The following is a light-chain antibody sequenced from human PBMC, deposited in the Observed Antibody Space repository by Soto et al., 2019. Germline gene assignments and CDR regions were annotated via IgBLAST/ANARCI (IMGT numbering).Light chain of an antibody. J-gene: IGKJ1*01. CDR3: QQANRFPWT. Sequence: DIQMTQSPSSVSASVGDRVTITCRASQDISGWLAWFQQKPGEAPKLLIYGAFSLQSGVPSRFSGSGSGTDFTLTISSLQPEDSATYYCQQANRFPWTFGQGTKVEIK. CDR2: GAF. V-gene: IGKV1D-12*01. CDR1: QDISGW.